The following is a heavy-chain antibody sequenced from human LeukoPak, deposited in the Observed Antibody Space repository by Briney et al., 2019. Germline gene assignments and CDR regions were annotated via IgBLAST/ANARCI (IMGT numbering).Heavy chain of an antibody. CDR1: GGSISSYY. V-gene: IGHV4-59*01. Sequence: SETLSLTCTVSGGSISSYYWSCIRQPPGQGLEWIGYISDSGSSNYNPSLKSRVTISVDTFKKQFSLNLYSVTAADTAFYYCARVRYCGGDCTSYMDVWGKGTTVTVSS. CDR3: ARVRYCGGDCTSYMDV. J-gene: IGHJ6*03. CDR2: ISDSGSS. D-gene: IGHD2-21*02.